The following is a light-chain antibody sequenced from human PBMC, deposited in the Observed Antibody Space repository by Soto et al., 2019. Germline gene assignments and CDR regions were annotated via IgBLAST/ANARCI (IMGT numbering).Light chain of an antibody. CDR2: KAS. CDR3: QHYNSYSEA. Sequence: DIQMTQSPSTLSGSVGDRVTITCRASQTISSWLAWYQQKPGKAPKLLIYKASTLKSGVTSRFSGSGSGTEFNLTIRSLQPDDFATYYCQHYNSYSEAFGQGTKVELK. J-gene: IGKJ1*01. CDR1: QTISSW. V-gene: IGKV1-5*03.